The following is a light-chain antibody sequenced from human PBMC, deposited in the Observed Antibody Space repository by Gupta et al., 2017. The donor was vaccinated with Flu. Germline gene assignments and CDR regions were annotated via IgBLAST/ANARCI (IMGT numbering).Light chain of an antibody. CDR2: DAS. CDR1: QDISNY. CDR3: QHYDNLPCP. V-gene: IGKV1-33*01. J-gene: IGKJ4*01. Sequence: DMQMTNSPSSLSPSVGDRVTITFQASQDISNYLNWYQQKPGKAPKLLIYDASNVEKGVPSRFSGSGSGTDFTFTISSRQPEDFANYYCQHYDNLPCPFGRGTKVDIK.